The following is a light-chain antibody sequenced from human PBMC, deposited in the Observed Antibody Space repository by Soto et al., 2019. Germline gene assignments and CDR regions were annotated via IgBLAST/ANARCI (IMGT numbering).Light chain of an antibody. Sequence: QPVLTQTPSASGTPGQTVTISCSGSRSNIGNNAVSWYQQFPGTAPKLLIYNNNQRPSGVPDRFSGSKSGTSASLAISGLQSEDEADYYCATWDDSLNARGVFGGGTKLTV. J-gene: IGLJ3*02. CDR1: RSNIGNNA. V-gene: IGLV1-44*01. CDR2: NNN. CDR3: ATWDDSLNARGV.